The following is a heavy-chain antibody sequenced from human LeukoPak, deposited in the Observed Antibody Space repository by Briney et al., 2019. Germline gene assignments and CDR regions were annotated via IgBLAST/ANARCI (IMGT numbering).Heavy chain of an antibody. V-gene: IGHV3-7*01. CDR1: GFTFSSYA. J-gene: IGHJ4*02. CDR3: ARDSSTYSGGIDY. D-gene: IGHD1-26*01. CDR2: IKQEGSEK. Sequence: PGGSLRLSCAASGFTFSSYAMSWVRQAPGKGLEWVANIKQEGSEKYYVDSVKGRFTISRDNAKNSLYLQMNSMRAEDTAMYYCARDSSTYSGGIDYWGQGTLVTVSS.